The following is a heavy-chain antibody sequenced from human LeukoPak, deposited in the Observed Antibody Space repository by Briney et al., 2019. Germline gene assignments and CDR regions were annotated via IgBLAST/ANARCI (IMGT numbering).Heavy chain of an antibody. CDR2: IYYSGST. J-gene: IGHJ4*02. Sequence: SETLSLTCTASGGSISSYYWSWIRQPPGKGLEWIGYIYYSGSTNYNPSLKSRVTISVDTSKNQFSLKLSSVTAADTAVYYCARVSCSGGSCYSFDYWGQGTLVTVSS. CDR1: GGSISSYY. D-gene: IGHD2-15*01. CDR3: ARVSCSGGSCYSFDY. V-gene: IGHV4-59*01.